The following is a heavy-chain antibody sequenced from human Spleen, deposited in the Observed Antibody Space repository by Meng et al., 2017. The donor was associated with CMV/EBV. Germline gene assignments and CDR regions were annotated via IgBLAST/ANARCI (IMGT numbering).Heavy chain of an antibody. CDR3: AREEGDF. CDR2: IKRDGGAT. D-gene: IGHD3-3*01. J-gene: IGHJ4*02. Sequence: GGSLRLSCAASGFTFTSYLMSWVRQAPGKGLEWIANIKRDGGATYYEDSVKGRFTISRDNTRNSLYLQMNSLRVDDTAVYYCAREEGDFWGQGTLVTVSS. V-gene: IGHV3-7*01. CDR1: GFTFTSYL.